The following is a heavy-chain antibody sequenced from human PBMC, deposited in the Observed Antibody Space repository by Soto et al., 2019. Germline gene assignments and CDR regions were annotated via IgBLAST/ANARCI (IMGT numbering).Heavy chain of an antibody. CDR2: INAANGDT. V-gene: IGHV1-3*01. J-gene: IGHJ5*02. CDR3: VRRHVSATGIDWFDP. D-gene: IGHD6-13*01. CDR1: GYTFTSYG. Sequence: PGASVKVSCKASGYTFTSYGIHWVRQAPGQRLEWMGWINAANGDTKYSPKFQGRVTITRDTSASTAYMELSSLRSEDTAVYYCVRRHVSATGIDWFDPWGQGTLVTVSP.